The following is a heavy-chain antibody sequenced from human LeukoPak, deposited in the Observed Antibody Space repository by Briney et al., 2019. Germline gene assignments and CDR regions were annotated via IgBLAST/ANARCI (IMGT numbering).Heavy chain of an antibody. CDR1: GGSISTDY. CDR3: ARLERGYCSSTSCSYFDY. J-gene: IGHJ4*02. V-gene: IGHV4-59*01. Sequence: SETLSLTCTVSGGSISTDYWSWIRQPPGKGLEWIGYIYYSGSTNYNPSLKSRVTISVDTSKNQFSLKLSSVTAADTAVYYCARLERGYCSSTSCSYFDYWGQGTLVTVSS. CDR2: IYYSGST. D-gene: IGHD2-2*01.